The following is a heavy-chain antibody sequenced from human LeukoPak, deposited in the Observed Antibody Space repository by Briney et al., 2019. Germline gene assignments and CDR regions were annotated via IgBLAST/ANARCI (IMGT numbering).Heavy chain of an antibody. CDR2: MNPNSGNT. CDR1: GYTFTSYD. Sequence: ASVKVSCKASGYTFTSYDINWVRQATGQGLEWMGWMNPNSGNTGYAQKFQGRVTITRNTSISTAYMELSSLRSEDTAVYYCARERGYCSGGSCYLVYYYMDVWGKGTTVTVSS. D-gene: IGHD2-15*01. V-gene: IGHV1-8*03. J-gene: IGHJ6*03. CDR3: ARERGYCSGGSCYLVYYYMDV.